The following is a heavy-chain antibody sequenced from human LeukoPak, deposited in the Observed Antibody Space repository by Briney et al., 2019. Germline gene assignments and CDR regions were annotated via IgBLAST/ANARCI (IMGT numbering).Heavy chain of an antibody. CDR2: IYTSGST. Sequence: SQTLSLTCTVSGGSISSGSYYWSWIRRPAGKGLERIGRIYTSGSTNYNPSLKSRVTISVDTSKNQFSLKLSSVTAADTAVYYCARDRYEITMVRGVHYFDYWGQGTLVTVSS. J-gene: IGHJ4*02. D-gene: IGHD3-10*01. CDR1: GGSISSGSYY. CDR3: ARDRYEITMVRGVHYFDY. V-gene: IGHV4-61*02.